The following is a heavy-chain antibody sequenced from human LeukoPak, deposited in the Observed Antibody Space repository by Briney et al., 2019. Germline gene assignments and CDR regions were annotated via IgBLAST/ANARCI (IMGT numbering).Heavy chain of an antibody. V-gene: IGHV1-18*01. J-gene: IGHJ4*02. CDR3: ARVWGYCGNTNRYQSFDY. CDR2: INPYNGHT. D-gene: IGHD2-2*01. Sequence: GASVKVSCKASGYTFTSSGISWVRQAPGQGLEWMGGINPYNGHTNYAQKIQGRVTMTTDTSTSTAYMDLRSLRSDDTAVYYCARVWGYCGNTNRYQSFDYWGQGTLVTVSS. CDR1: GYTFTSSG.